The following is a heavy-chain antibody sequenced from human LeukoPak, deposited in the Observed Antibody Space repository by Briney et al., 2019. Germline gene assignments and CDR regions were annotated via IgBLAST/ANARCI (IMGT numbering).Heavy chain of an antibody. CDR3: AELGITMIRGV. CDR2: ISSSGSTI. Sequence: GGSLRLSCAASGFTFSSYEMNWVRQAPGKGLEWVSYISSSGSTIYYADSVKGRFTISRENAKNSLYLQMNSLRAEDTAVYYCAELGITMIRGVWGKGTTVTISS. D-gene: IGHD3-22*01. V-gene: IGHV3-48*03. CDR1: GFTFSSYE. J-gene: IGHJ6*04.